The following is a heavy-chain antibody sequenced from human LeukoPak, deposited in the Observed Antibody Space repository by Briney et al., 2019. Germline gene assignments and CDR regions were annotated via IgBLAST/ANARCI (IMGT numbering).Heavy chain of an antibody. V-gene: IGHV1-8*01. CDR2: MNPNSGNT. Sequence: ASVKVSCKASGYTFTSYDINWVRQATGQGLEWMGWMNPNSGNTGYAQKFQGRVTMTRNTSISTAYMELSSLRSEDTAVYHCARIKARWLQLERAFDIWGQGTMVTVSS. CDR3: ARIKARWLQLERAFDI. J-gene: IGHJ3*02. D-gene: IGHD5-24*01. CDR1: GYTFTSYD.